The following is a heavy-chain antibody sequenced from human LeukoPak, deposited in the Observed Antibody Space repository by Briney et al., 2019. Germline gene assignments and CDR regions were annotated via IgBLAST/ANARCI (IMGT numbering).Heavy chain of an antibody. Sequence: GGSLRLSCAASGFTFSSYAMSWVRQAPGKGLEWVSAISGSGGSTYYADSVKDRFTISRDNSKNTLYLQMNSLRAEDTAVYYCARASGDIVETATMGSYWGQGTLVTVSS. CDR2: ISGSGGST. J-gene: IGHJ4*02. CDR3: ARASGDIVETATMGSY. D-gene: IGHD5-18*01. CDR1: GFTFSSYA. V-gene: IGHV3-23*01.